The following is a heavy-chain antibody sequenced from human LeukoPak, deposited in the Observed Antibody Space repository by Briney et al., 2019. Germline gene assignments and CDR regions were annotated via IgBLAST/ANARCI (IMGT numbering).Heavy chain of an antibody. V-gene: IGHV1-18*01. Sequence: ASVKLSCKVSGYTFTSYGLSWVRQAPGQGLVCMGWIRGYNGNTNYAQKLQGRVSMTTNTSKSTAYMELRSLRSDDTAVYYCARDDYVWGSYRSGFDYWGQGTLVTVSS. D-gene: IGHD3-16*02. J-gene: IGHJ4*02. CDR2: IRGYNGNT. CDR3: ARDDYVWGSYRSGFDY. CDR1: GYTFTSYG.